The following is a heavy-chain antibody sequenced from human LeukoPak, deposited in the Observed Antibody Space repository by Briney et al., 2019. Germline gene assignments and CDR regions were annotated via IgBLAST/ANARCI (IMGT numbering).Heavy chain of an antibody. Sequence: SETLSLTCTVSGYSISSGYYWGWIRQPPGKGLEWIGIIYHSGSTYYNPSLKSRVTISVDTSKNQFSLKLSSVTAADTAVYYCARDVSNYYDSSGYYQIDYWGQGTLATVSS. CDR1: GYSISSGYY. J-gene: IGHJ4*02. D-gene: IGHD3-22*01. CDR3: ARDVSNYYDSSGYYQIDY. CDR2: IYHSGST. V-gene: IGHV4-38-2*02.